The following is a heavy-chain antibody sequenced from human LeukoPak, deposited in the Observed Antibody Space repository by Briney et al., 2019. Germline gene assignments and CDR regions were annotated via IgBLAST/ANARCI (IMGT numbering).Heavy chain of an antibody. Sequence: GGSLRLSCAASGFSVINAWMTWIRQAPGKGLEWVSGISDGGGNTYYADSVKGRFTISSDSSKNTLYLQMNSLRAEDTAVYFCAKDTWGVSFFDHWGQGTLVTVSS. V-gene: IGHV3-23*01. CDR3: AKDTWGVSFFDH. J-gene: IGHJ4*02. D-gene: IGHD3-16*01. CDR2: ISDGGGNT. CDR1: GFSVINAW.